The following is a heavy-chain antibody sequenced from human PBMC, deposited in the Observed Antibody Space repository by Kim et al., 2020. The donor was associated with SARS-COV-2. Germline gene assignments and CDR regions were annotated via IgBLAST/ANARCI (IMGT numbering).Heavy chain of an antibody. J-gene: IGHJ6*02. D-gene: IGHD3-10*01. CDR3: SSGSHYYYYGMDV. Sequence: NPSLRSRVTIAVDTSKNQYSLKLSSVNAADTAVYYSSSGSHYYYYGMDVWGQGTTVTVSS. V-gene: IGHV4-39*01.